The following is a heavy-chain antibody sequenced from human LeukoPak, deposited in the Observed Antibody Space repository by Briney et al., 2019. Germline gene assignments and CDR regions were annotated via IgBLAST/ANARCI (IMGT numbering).Heavy chain of an antibody. V-gene: IGHV4-34*01. D-gene: IGHD6-19*01. J-gene: IGHJ4*02. Sequence: SETLSLTCAVYGGSFSGYYWSWIRQPPGKGLEWIGEINHSGSTNYNPSLKSRVTISVDTSKNQFSLKLSSVTAADTAVYYCARERWLVRVTFDYWGQATLVTVSS. CDR3: ARERWLVRVTFDY. CDR1: GGSFSGYY. CDR2: INHSGST.